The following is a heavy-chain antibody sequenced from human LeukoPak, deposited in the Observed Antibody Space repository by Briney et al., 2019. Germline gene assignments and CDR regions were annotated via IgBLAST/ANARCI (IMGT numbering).Heavy chain of an antibody. Sequence: GGSLRLSCAASGFTFSGYWMHWVRQAPGKGLVWVSRINSDGSSTTYADSVKGRFTITRDNARNTLYLQMNSLRAEDTAVYYCARERGVSHPFDYWGQGTLVTVSS. CDR2: INSDGSST. V-gene: IGHV3-74*01. J-gene: IGHJ4*02. D-gene: IGHD2-21*01. CDR3: ARERGVSHPFDY. CDR1: GFTFSGYW.